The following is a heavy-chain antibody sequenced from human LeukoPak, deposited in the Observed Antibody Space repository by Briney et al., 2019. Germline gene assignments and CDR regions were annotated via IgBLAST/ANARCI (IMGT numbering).Heavy chain of an antibody. V-gene: IGHV3-23*01. CDR2: ISGSGDNT. D-gene: IGHD3-10*02. Sequence: GSLRLSCAASAFTSSSYGMTWGRQAPGKGLEWVSGISGSGDNTWYADSVKGRFTISRDNSKKTLDLQMHSLRAEDTAVYYCAEFGITMIGGVWGKGTTVTISS. CDR1: AFTSSSYG. J-gene: IGHJ6*04. CDR3: AEFGITMIGGV.